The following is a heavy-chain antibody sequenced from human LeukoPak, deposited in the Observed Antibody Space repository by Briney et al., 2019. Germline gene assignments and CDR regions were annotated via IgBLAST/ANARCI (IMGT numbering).Heavy chain of an antibody. CDR1: GFTFSSYS. D-gene: IGHD4-17*01. CDR3: AKADGDKPFDY. V-gene: IGHV3-21*01. Sequence: GGSLRLSCAASGFTFSSYSMNWVRQAPGKGLEWVSSISSTSSYVYYADALKGRFTISRDNAKNSLYLQMNSLRAEDTAVYYCAKADGDKPFDYWGQGTLVTVSS. J-gene: IGHJ4*02. CDR2: ISSTSSYV.